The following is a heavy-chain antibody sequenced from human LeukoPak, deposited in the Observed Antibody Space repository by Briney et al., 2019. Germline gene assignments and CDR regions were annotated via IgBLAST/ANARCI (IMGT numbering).Heavy chain of an antibody. CDR1: EFSVGSNY. CDR3: ARDPRYYDSIGYISYYFDY. V-gene: IGHV3-66*01. CDR2: IYSGGST. D-gene: IGHD3-22*01. Sequence: GGSLRLSCAASEFSVGSNYMTWVRQAPGKGLEWVSLIYSGGSTYYADSVKGRFTISRDNGKNSLYLQMNSLEVDDTAIYYCARDPRYYDSIGYISYYFDYWGQGTLVTVSS. J-gene: IGHJ4*02.